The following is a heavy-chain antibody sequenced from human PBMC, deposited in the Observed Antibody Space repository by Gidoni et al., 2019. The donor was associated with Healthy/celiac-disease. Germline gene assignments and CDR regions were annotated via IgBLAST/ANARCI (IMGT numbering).Heavy chain of an antibody. J-gene: IGHJ6*02. CDR1: GFTFSSHA. V-gene: IGHV3-23*01. CDR3: AKDGFVAGTDYYYGMDV. D-gene: IGHD6-19*01. Sequence: EVQMLEPGGGLVQPGGSLRLSWAASGFTFSSHAMSWVRQAPGKGLEWVSAISGSGGSTYYADSVKGRFTISRDNSKNTLYLQMNSLRAEDTAVYYCAKDGFVAGTDYYYGMDVWGQGTTVTVSS. CDR2: ISGSGGST.